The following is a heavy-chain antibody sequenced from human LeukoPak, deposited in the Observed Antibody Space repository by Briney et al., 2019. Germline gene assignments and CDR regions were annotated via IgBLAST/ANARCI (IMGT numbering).Heavy chain of an antibody. D-gene: IGHD5-24*01. CDR3: ARGKYGYNYDY. Sequence: GESLKIFCKTSGYSFTTCWIGWVRQMPGKGLEWMGVIHPGDSDTRYSPSFQGQVTISADKSISTAYLQWSGLKASDTAMYYCARGKYGYNYDYWGQGTLVTVSS. CDR1: GYSFTTCW. J-gene: IGHJ4*02. V-gene: IGHV5-51*01. CDR2: IHPGDSDT.